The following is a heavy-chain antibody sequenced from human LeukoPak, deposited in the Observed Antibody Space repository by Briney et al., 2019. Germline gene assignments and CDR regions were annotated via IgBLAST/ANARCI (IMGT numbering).Heavy chain of an antibody. CDR2: ISGSGGST. J-gene: IGHJ6*02. CDR1: GFTFSSYA. V-gene: IGHV3-23*01. CDR3: AKLHRSNYYYGMDV. Sequence: GGSLRLSCAASGFTFSSYAMSWVRQAPGKGLEWVSAISGSGGSTYYADSVKGRFTISRDNSKNTLYLQMNSLRAEDTAVYYCAKLHRSNYYYGMDVWGQGTTVTVSS. D-gene: IGHD4-11*01.